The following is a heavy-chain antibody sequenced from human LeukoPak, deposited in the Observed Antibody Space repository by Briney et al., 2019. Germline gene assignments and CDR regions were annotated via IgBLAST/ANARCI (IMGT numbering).Heavy chain of an antibody. CDR3: ARDGWGTGHFDY. CDR1: GGTFSSYA. Sequence: SVKVSCKASGGTFSSYAISWVRQAPGQGLEWMGGIIPIFGTANYAQKLQGRVTMTTDTSTSTAYMELRSLRSDDTAVYYCARDGWGTGHFDYWGQGTLVTVSS. J-gene: IGHJ4*02. CDR2: IIPIFGTA. D-gene: IGHD2-8*02. V-gene: IGHV1-69*05.